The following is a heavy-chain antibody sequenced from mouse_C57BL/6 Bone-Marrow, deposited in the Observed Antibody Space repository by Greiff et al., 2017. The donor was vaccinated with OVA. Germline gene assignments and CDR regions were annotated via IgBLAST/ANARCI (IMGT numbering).Heavy chain of an antibody. Sequence: EVQLQQSGGGLVKPGGSLKLSCAASGFTFSSYAMSWVRQTPEKRLEWVATISDGGSYTYYPDNVKGRFTISRDNAKNNLYLQMSHLKSEDTAMYYCARDYYGKGYWGQGTTLTVSS. CDR3: ARDYYGKGY. CDR1: GFTFSSYA. V-gene: IGHV5-4*01. J-gene: IGHJ2*01. D-gene: IGHD1-1*01. CDR2: ISDGGSYT.